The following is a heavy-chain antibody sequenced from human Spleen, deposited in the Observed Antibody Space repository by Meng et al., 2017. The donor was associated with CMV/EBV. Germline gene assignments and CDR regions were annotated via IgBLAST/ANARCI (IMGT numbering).Heavy chain of an antibody. V-gene: IGHV1-69*02. CDR2: IIPILGIA. CDR3: AVGGCSGSYRCGFDY. J-gene: IGHJ4*02. D-gene: IGHD1-26*01. Sequence: SGYTFTGYYIHWVRQAPGQGLEWMGWIIPILGIANYAQKFQGRVTITADKSTSTAYMELSSLRSEDTAVYYCAVGGCSGSYRCGFDYWGQGTLVTVSS. CDR1: GYTFTGYY.